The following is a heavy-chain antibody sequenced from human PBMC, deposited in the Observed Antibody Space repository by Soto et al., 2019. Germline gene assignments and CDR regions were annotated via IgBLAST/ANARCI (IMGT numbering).Heavy chain of an antibody. CDR1: GYRFTSFW. J-gene: IGHJ4*02. Sequence: GESLKISCKGSGYRFTSFWIAWVRQMPGKGLELMGIIYPGDSDTRYRPSFQGQVSISVDKSMTTAYLQWNSLNASDTAMYYCARGGGLPPRNDSRYWRQGPLVTV. CDR2: IYPGDSDT. D-gene: IGHD1-1*01. CDR3: ARGGGLPPRNDSRY. V-gene: IGHV5-51*01.